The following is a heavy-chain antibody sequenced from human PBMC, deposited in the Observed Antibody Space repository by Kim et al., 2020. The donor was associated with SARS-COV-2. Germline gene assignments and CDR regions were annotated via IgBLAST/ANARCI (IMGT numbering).Heavy chain of an antibody. CDR3: ARRARFLWFGELSYFDY. CDR1: GGSFSGYY. Sequence: SETLSLTCAVYGGSFSGYYWSWIRQPPGKGLEWIGEINHSGSTNYNPSLKSRVTISVDTSKNQFSLKLSSVTAADTAVYYCARRARFLWFGELSYFDYWGQGTLVTVSS. J-gene: IGHJ4*02. CDR2: INHSGST. V-gene: IGHV4-34*01. D-gene: IGHD3-10*01.